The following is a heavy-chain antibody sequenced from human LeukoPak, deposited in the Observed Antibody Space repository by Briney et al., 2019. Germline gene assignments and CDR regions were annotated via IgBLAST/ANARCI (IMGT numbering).Heavy chain of an antibody. J-gene: IGHJ4*02. CDR2: IDWDDDK. Sequence: TLSLTCTVSGGSISSYYWSWIRQPPGKALEWLALIDWDDDKYYSTSLKTRLTISKDTSKNQVVLTMTNMDPVDTATYYCARMGLGGAIDYWGQGTLVTVSS. V-gene: IGHV2-70*18. CDR1: GGSISSYY. CDR3: ARMGLGGAIDY. D-gene: IGHD1-26*01.